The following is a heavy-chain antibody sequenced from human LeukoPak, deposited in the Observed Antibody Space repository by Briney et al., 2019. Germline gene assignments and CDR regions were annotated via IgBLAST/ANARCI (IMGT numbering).Heavy chain of an antibody. Sequence: ASVKVSCKASGGTFSSYAISWVRQAPGQGLEWMGGIIPIFGTANYAQKFQGRVTITADESTSTAYMELSSLRSEDTAVYYCAIPLGHAAARHGYFDYWGQGTLVTVSS. D-gene: IGHD6-6*01. V-gene: IGHV1-69*13. J-gene: IGHJ4*02. CDR2: IIPIFGTA. CDR3: AIPLGHAAARHGYFDY. CDR1: GGTFSSYA.